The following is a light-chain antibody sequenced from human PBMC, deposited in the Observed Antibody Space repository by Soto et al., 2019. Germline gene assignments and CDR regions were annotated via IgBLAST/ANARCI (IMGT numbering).Light chain of an antibody. CDR1: QSVSNNY. V-gene: IGKV3-20*01. Sequence: EIVLTQSPGTLSLSPGSRSTLSCRASQSVSNNYLAWYQQKPCQAPRLLIYGASNRATGIPDRLSGSGSGTEFTLTISRMEPEDFAVYYCQQYGSSGTFGHGTKVDIK. CDR3: QQYGSSGT. J-gene: IGKJ1*01. CDR2: GAS.